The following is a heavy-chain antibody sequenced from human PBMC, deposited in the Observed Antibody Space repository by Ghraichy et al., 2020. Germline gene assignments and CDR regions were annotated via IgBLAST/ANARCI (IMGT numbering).Heavy chain of an antibody. CDR3: ARAGEGYGAFFDY. CDR1: GGSFSDYY. D-gene: IGHD5-24*01. V-gene: IGHV4-34*01. CDR2: INHSGST. Sequence: SETLSLTCAVYGGSFSDYYWSWIRQPPGKGLEWIGEINHSGSTNYNPSLKSRVTISVDTSKNQFSLKLSSVTAADTAVYYCARAGEGYGAFFDYWGQGSLVTVSS. J-gene: IGHJ4*02.